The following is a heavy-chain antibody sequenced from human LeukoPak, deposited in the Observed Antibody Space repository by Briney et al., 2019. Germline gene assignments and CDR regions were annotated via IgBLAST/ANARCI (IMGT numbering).Heavy chain of an antibody. V-gene: IGHV3-21*01. CDR2: ISSSSTDI. J-gene: IGHJ3*02. CDR3: AKEGAASAFDI. Sequence: PGGSLRLSCEASGFTFSQYSMTWVRQAPGKGLEWVSSISSSSTDIYYGDSVRGRFTISRDNAKNSLYLQMNSLRAEDTAVYYCAKEGAASAFDIWGQGSMVTVSS. D-gene: IGHD1-26*01. CDR1: GFTFSQYS.